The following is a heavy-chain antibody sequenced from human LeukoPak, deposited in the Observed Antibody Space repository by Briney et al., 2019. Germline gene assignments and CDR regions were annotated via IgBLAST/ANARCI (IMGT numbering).Heavy chain of an antibody. CDR3: TRHQMNY. CDR1: EFTISRNY. Sequence: AVSLRLSCTASEFTISRNYMLWVRQAPGKGREWVTLIFRNPDTNYADSVQGRFHISRETYKNNVSLQINSLRVEETAMYHCTRHQMNYWGKGHLVTVSS. D-gene: IGHD5-24*01. CDR2: IFRNPDT. J-gene: IGHJ4*02. V-gene: IGHV3-53*01.